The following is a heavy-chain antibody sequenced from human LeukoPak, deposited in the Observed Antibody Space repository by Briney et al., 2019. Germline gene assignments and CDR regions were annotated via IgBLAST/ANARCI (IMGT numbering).Heavy chain of an antibody. CDR1: GGSISSSSYY. CDR3: ARRSSYYGSGSYLS. J-gene: IGHJ5*02. V-gene: IGHV4-39*01. D-gene: IGHD3-10*01. CDR2: IYYSGST. Sequence: PSETLSLTCTVSGGSISSSSYYWGWIRQPPGKGLEWIGSIYYSGSTYYNPSLKSRVTISVDTSKNQFSLKLSSVTAADTAVYYCARRSSYYGSGSYLSWGQGTLVTVSS.